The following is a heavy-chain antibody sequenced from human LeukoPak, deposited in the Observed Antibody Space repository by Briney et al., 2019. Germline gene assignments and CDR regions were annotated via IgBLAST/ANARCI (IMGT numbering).Heavy chain of an antibody. D-gene: IGHD3/OR15-3a*01. J-gene: IGHJ4*02. CDR3: ARTGLDGSLSFDY. CDR2: IYSGGST. V-gene: IGHV3-53*01. Sequence: GGSLRLSCAASGFTVSSNYMSWVRQAPGKGLEWVSVIYSGGSTYYADSVKGRFTISRGNSKNTLYLQMNSLRAEDTAVYYCARTGLDGSLSFDYWGQGTLVTVSS. CDR1: GFTVSSNY.